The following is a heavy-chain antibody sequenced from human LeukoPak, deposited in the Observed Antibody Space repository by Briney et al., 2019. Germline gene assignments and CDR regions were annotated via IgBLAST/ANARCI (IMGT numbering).Heavy chain of an antibody. CDR2: ISWNSGSI. CDR3: AKAYSSSWYGAFDY. CDR1: GFTFDDYA. V-gene: IGHV3-9*01. D-gene: IGHD6-13*01. J-gene: IGHJ4*02. Sequence: GRSLRLSCAASGFTFDDYAMHRVRQAPGKGLEWVSGISWNSGSIVYADSVKGRFTISRDNAKNSLYLQMNSLRAEDTALYYCAKAYSSSWYGAFDYWGQGTLVTVSS.